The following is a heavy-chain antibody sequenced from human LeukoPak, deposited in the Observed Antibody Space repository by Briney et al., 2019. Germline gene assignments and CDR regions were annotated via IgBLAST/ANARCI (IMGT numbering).Heavy chain of an antibody. CDR3: ARVVMVRGVRVDY. CDR1: GGSFSGYY. Sequence: SETLSLTCAVYGGSFSGYYWSWIRQPPGKGLEWIGEINHSGSTNYNPSLKSRVTISVDTSKNQFSLKLSSVTAADTAVCCCARVVMVRGVRVDYWGQGTLVTVSS. V-gene: IGHV4-34*01. J-gene: IGHJ4*02. D-gene: IGHD3-10*01. CDR2: INHSGST.